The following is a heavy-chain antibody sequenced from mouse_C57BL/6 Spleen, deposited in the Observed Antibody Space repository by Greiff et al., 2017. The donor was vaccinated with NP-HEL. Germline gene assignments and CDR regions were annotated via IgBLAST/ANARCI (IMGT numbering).Heavy chain of an antibody. CDR1: GYTFTSYW. D-gene: IGHD3-3*01. Sequence: QVQLQQPGAELVMPGASVKLSCKASGYTFTSYWMHWVKQRPGQGLEWIGEIDPSDSYTNYNQKFKGKSTLTVDKSSSTAYMQLSSLTSEDSAVYYCARGDSEFSYFDYSGQGTTLTVSS. CDR3: ARGDSEFSYFDY. CDR2: IDPSDSYT. J-gene: IGHJ2*01. V-gene: IGHV1-69*01.